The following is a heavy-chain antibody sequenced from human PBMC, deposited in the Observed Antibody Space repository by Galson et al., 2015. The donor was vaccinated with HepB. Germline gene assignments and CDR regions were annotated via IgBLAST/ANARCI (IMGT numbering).Heavy chain of an antibody. CDR1: GFTLNNVW. CDR2: IKSKNDGGTT. V-gene: IGHV3-15*01. D-gene: IGHD3-3*01. J-gene: IGHJ4*02. CDR3: TTGRVFYDRLSGYYSILDN. Sequence: SLRLSCAVSGFTLNNVWMTWVRQAPGKGLEWVGHIKSKNDGGTTNYAAPVKDRFTISRDVSENNVYLQMDSLKTEDTAVYYCTTGRVFYDRLSGYYSILDNWGQGVLVTVSS.